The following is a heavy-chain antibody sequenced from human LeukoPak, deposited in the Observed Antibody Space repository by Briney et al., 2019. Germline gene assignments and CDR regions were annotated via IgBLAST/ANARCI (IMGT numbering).Heavy chain of an antibody. J-gene: IGHJ3*02. D-gene: IGHD6-19*01. V-gene: IGHV1-69*13. CDR2: IIPIFGTA. CDR1: GGTFSSYA. Sequence: ASVKVSCKASGGTFSSYAISWVRQAPGQGLEWMGGIIPIFGTANYAQKFQGRVTITADESTSTAYMELSGLRSEDTAVYYCARDRPYIAVAGTFGAFDIWGQGTMVTVSS. CDR3: ARDRPYIAVAGTFGAFDI.